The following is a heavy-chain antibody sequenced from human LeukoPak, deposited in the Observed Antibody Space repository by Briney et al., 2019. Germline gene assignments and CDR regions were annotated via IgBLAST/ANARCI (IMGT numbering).Heavy chain of an antibody. D-gene: IGHD2-2*01. CDR3: AKGHRYCSSTSCYGFDY. J-gene: IGHJ4*02. CDR2: INHDGSST. Sequence: GGSLRLSCAASGFTFSSYSMNWVRQAPGKGLVWVSRINHDGSSTNYADSVKGRFTISRDNSKNTLYLQMNSLRAEDTAVYYCAKGHRYCSSTSCYGFDYWGQGTLVTVSS. V-gene: IGHV3-74*01. CDR1: GFTFSSYS.